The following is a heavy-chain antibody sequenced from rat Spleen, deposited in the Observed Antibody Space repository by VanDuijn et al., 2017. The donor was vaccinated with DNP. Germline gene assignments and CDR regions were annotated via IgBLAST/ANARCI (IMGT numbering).Heavy chain of an antibody. D-gene: IGHD1-4*01. J-gene: IGHJ2*01. CDR2: ITNSGDGT. CDR3: ASRPPPTRGPFDY. Sequence: EVQLVESGGGPVQPGRSLKLSCVASGFIFSNYWMTWIRQAPGKGLEWVASITNSGDGTYYSDSVKGRFTMSRDNAKSTLYLQMDSLRSEDTATYYCASRPPPTRGPFDYWGQGVTVTVSS. CDR1: GFIFSNYW. V-gene: IGHV5-31*01.